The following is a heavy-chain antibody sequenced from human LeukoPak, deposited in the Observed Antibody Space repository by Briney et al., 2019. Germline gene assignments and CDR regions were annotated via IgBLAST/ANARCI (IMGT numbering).Heavy chain of an antibody. CDR3: ARDGGYYGSGSAYYFDY. CDR2: IIPTFGTA. D-gene: IGHD3-10*01. J-gene: IGHJ4*02. V-gene: IGHV1-69*13. Sequence: GASVKVSCKASGGTFSSYAISWVRQAPGQGLEWMGGIIPTFGTANYAQKFQGRVTITADESTSTAYMELSSLRSEDTAVYYCARDGGYYGSGSAYYFDYWGQGTLVTVSS. CDR1: GGTFSSYA.